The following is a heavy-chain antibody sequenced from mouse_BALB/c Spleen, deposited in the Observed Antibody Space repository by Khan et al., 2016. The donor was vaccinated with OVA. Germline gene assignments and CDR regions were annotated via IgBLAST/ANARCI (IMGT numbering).Heavy chain of an antibody. CDR2: ISSGGSYT. V-gene: IGHV5-6*01. D-gene: IGHD2-5*01. CDR1: GFTFSSYG. CDR3: ARQDSNYLYYVDY. J-gene: IGHJ2*01. Sequence: EVELVESGGDLVKPGGSLKLSCAASGFTFSSYGMSWVRQTPDKRLEWVATISSGGSYTYYRDSVKGRFTISRDNAKNTLYLQMSSLKSEDTAMYYCARQDSNYLYYVDYWGQGTTLTVSS.